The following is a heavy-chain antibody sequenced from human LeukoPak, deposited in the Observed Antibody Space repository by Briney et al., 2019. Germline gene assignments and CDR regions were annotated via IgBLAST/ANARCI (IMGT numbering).Heavy chain of an antibody. V-gene: IGHV3-7*01. Sequence: GGSLRLSCAASGFTFSSYWMSWARQAPGKGLEWVANIKQDGSEKYYVDSVKGRFTISRDNAKNSLYLQMNSLRAEDTAVYYCARGRTYYDFWSGYRYFDYWGQGTLVTVSS. J-gene: IGHJ4*02. D-gene: IGHD3-3*01. CDR1: GFTFSSYW. CDR3: ARGRTYYDFWSGYRYFDY. CDR2: IKQDGSEK.